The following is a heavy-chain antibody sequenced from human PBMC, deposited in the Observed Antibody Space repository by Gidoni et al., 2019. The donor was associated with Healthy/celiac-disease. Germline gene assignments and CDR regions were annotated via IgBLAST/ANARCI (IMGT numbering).Heavy chain of an antibody. D-gene: IGHD4-17*01. Sequence: QLQLQESGPGLVKPSETLSLTCTVSGGSISSSSYYWGWIRQPPGKGLEWIGSIYYSGSTYHNPSLKSRVTISVDTSKNQFSLKLSSVTAADTAVYYCATHLTYGDYSPDWGQGTLVTVSS. CDR2: IYYSGST. CDR3: ATHLTYGDYSPD. J-gene: IGHJ4*02. V-gene: IGHV4-39*01. CDR1: GGSISSSSYY.